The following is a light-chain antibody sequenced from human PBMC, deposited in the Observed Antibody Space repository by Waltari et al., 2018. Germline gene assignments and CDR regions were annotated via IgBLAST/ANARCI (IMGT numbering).Light chain of an antibody. V-gene: IGKV3-15*01. CDR3: QQYSDWPYT. J-gene: IGKJ2*01. CDR1: QSVSSH. Sequence: EIVMTQSPGTLSVSPGERLTLSCRSSQSVSSHLAWYQQKPGQAPPLLIYGASTRATGMPARFSGSGSGTEFTLTISSLQSEDFADYYCQQYSDWPYTFGQGTKLEIK. CDR2: GAS.